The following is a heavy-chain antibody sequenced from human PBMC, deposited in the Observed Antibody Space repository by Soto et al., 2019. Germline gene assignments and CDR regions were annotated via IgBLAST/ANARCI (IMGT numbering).Heavy chain of an antibody. CDR3: ARCHYSGSARTYGMDV. V-gene: IGHV3-33*08. J-gene: IGHJ6*02. Sequence: GGSLRLSCAASGFTFTTYAMTWVRQAPGTGLEWVALIWYDGSNKYYADSVKGRFTISRDNSKNTLYLQMNSLRGEDTAVYHCARCHYSGSARTYGMDVWGQGTTVTVSS. D-gene: IGHD3-10*01. CDR2: IWYDGSNK. CDR1: GFTFTTYA.